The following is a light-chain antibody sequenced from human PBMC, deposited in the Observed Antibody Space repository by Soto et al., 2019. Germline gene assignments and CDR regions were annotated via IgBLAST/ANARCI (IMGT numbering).Light chain of an antibody. Sequence: EIVLTQSPGTLSLSPGERATLSCRASQSVSSSYLAWYQQKPGQPPRLLIYGASSRATGIPDRFSGSGSGTDFTLIIIRLEPEDFAVYYCQQYGSSPPITFGQGTRLEIK. J-gene: IGKJ5*01. V-gene: IGKV3-20*01. CDR3: QQYGSSPPIT. CDR2: GAS. CDR1: QSVSSSY.